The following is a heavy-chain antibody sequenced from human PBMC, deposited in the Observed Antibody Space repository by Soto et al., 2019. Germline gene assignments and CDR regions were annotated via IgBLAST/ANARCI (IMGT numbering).Heavy chain of an antibody. V-gene: IGHV3-30*18. CDR3: AKEGPITNWYFDY. D-gene: IGHD1-1*01. CDR2: ISYDGNVA. CDR1: GFTFSNYG. Sequence: QVQLVESEGGVVQPGRSLRLSCTASGFTFSNYGMHWVRQAPGKGLEWVTVISYDGNVAYYADSVQGRFTRSRDNSKNTLYLQMNSLRTEDTAVYYCAKEGPITNWYFDYWGQGTLVTVSS. J-gene: IGHJ4*02.